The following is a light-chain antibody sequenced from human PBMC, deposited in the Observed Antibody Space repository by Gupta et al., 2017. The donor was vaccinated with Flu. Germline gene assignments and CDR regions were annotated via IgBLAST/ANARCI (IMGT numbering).Light chain of an antibody. J-gene: IGKJ2*01. CDR3: QQSCSTPYT. CDR1: QRISSY. Sequence: DIKMIQSPPSLSALVGDRVTITCRASQRISSYLNWYQQKPGNAPMLLIFAASSLQSWVPSRFSGSGSGKDYTLTVSRLQPGDFATYYCQQSCSTPYTFGQGTKLEIK. V-gene: IGKV1-39*01. CDR2: AAS.